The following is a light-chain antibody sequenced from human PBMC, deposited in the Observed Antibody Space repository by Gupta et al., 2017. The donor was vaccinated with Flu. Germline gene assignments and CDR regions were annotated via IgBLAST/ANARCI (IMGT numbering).Light chain of an antibody. J-gene: IGKJ3*01. CDR3: QKAKNFPFT. CDR1: HDIGNW. Sequence: DSQMTQSPSFVSAFIGDKITITCRAGHDIGNWLAWYQLKPGKAPKLLIYAASTLQSGVPSRVSGSGSGTDFSLTIASLQPADVGTYFWQKAKNFPFTFGHGTTV. CDR2: AAS. V-gene: IGKV1-12*01.